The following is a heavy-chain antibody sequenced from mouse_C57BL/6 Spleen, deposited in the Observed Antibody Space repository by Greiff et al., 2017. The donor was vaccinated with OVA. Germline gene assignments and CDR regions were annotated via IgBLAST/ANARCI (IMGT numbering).Heavy chain of an antibody. D-gene: IGHD2-3*01. Sequence: VQLQQSGAELVKPGASVKMSCKASGYTFTSYWITWVKQRPGQGLEWIGDIYPGSGSTNYNEKFKNKATLTVDTSASTAYMQLSSLTSEDSAVYYCARGHDGSREYFDYWGQGTTLTVSS. V-gene: IGHV1-55*01. CDR2: IYPGSGST. J-gene: IGHJ2*01. CDR1: GYTFTSYW. CDR3: ARGHDGSREYFDY.